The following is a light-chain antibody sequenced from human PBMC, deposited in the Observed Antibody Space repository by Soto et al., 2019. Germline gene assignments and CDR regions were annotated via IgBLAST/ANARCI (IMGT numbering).Light chain of an antibody. CDR2: GNS. J-gene: IGLJ2*01. CDR3: QSYDSSLTISV. Sequence: QSVLTQPPSVSGTPGQRVSISCTGTSSNIGADYEVHWYQQLPGTAPRLLIFGNSNRPSGVPDRFSGSKSGTSSALAITGLQAEDEAIYYCQSYDSSLTISVFGAGTKLPVL. V-gene: IGLV1-40*01. CDR1: SSNIGADYE.